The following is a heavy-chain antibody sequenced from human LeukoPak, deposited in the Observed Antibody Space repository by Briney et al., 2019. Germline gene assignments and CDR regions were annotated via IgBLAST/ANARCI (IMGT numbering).Heavy chain of an antibody. V-gene: IGHV1-2*02. Sequence: ASVKVSCKASGYTFTGYYMHWVRQAPGQGPEWMGWINPNSGGTNYAQKFQGRVTMTRDTSISTAYMELSRLRSDDTAVYYCARETEDTAMVTFDYWGQGTLVTVSS. CDR3: ARETEDTAMVTFDY. CDR1: GYTFTGYY. D-gene: IGHD5-18*01. CDR2: INPNSGGT. J-gene: IGHJ4*02.